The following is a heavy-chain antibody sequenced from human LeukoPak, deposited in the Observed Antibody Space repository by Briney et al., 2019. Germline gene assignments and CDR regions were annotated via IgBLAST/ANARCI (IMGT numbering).Heavy chain of an antibody. D-gene: IGHD3-22*01. CDR2: IVPIFGTA. CDR3: ARDTGYYYDSSGYYPFDY. V-gene: IGHV1-69*13. CDR1: GGTFSSYA. Sequence: SVKVSCKASGGTFSSYAISWVRQAPGQGLEWMGGIVPIFGTANYAQKFQGRVTITADESTSTAYMELSSLRSEDTAVYYCARDTGYYYDSSGYYPFDYWGQGTLVTVSS. J-gene: IGHJ4*02.